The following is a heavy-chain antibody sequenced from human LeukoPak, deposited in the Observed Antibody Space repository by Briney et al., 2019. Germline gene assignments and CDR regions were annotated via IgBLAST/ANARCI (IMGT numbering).Heavy chain of an antibody. CDR1: GFTISRSS. V-gene: IGHV3-30*18. CDR3: AKTPMTNGWYYFDY. CDR2: ITNDGRNK. J-gene: IGHJ4*02. Sequence: GGSLRLSCAASGFTISRSSMHWVRQAPGKGLEWVAVITNDGRNKYYADSVKGRFTISRDNSKNSVYLQMNSLRGEDTAVYYCAKTPMTNGWYYFDYWGQGSLVTVSS. D-gene: IGHD6-19*01.